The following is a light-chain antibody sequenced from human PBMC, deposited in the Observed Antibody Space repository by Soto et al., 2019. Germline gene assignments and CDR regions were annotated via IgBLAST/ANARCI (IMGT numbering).Light chain of an antibody. V-gene: IGKV3-15*01. Sequence: IVLTQSPGTLSVSPGERVILSCRASQTLRNKLAWYQQKPGQAPRLLIYGGFTRATGIPARLSGSGSGTEFTLTISSLQSEDFAIYYCQQHNAWPLTFGPGTKLYLK. CDR1: QTLRNK. J-gene: IGKJ3*01. CDR3: QQHNAWPLT. CDR2: GGF.